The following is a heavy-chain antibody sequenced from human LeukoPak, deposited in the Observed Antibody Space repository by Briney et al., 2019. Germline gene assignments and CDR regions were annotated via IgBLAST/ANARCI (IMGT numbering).Heavy chain of an antibody. V-gene: IGHV3-30-3*01. J-gene: IGHJ4*02. Sequence: GGSLRLSCAASGFTFSIYAIHWVRQAPGKGLEWVAGISYNGTNEYYPDSLKGRFTISRDNSKNTLCLQMNSLRAEDTALYYCARDRGGSGWYYFDYWGQGTLVTVSS. CDR3: ARDRGGSGWYYFDY. D-gene: IGHD6-19*01. CDR2: ISYNGTNE. CDR1: GFTFSIYA.